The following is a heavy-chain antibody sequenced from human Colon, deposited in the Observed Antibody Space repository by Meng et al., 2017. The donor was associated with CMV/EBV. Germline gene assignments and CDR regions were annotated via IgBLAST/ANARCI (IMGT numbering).Heavy chain of an antibody. CDR1: GGSMSSGNYY. J-gene: IGHJ4*02. CDR3: ASFDHIPRRNYFDY. V-gene: IGHV4-30-4*01. Sequence: VQLQESGPGLVEPSQTLSITCTVSGGSMSSGNYYWSWIRQPPGKGLEWIGYIHHSGSAYYNPSLKSRVSISVDTSKNQFSLNLNSMTAADTAVYYCASFDHIPRRNYFDYWGQGPLVTVSS. D-gene: IGHD2-21*01. CDR2: IHHSGSA.